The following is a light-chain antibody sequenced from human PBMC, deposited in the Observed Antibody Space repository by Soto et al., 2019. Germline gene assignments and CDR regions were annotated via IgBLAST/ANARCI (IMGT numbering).Light chain of an antibody. J-gene: IGLJ1*01. CDR3: CSYAGSHTWV. CDR2: EVS. V-gene: IGLV2-18*02. Sequence: QSVLTQPRSVSGSPGQSVTISCTGISSDVDSYNRVSWYQQPPGTAPKLMIYEVSNRPSGVPDRFSGSKSGNTASLTISGRQAEDEADYYCCSYAGSHTWVFGTGTKVTVL. CDR1: SSDVDSYNR.